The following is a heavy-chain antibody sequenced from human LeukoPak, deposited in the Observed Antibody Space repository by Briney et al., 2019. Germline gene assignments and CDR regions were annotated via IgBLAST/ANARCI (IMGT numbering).Heavy chain of an antibody. CDR3: ARDERYDSSGYPFDY. CDR1: GYSISSGFY. D-gene: IGHD3-22*01. Sequence: SETLSLTCTVSGYSISSGFYWGWIRQPPGKGLEWIGSIYHSGSTHYSSSLKSRVTISVDTSKNQLSLKLSSVTAADTAVYYCARDERYDSSGYPFDYWGQGTLVTVSS. CDR2: IYHSGST. J-gene: IGHJ4*02. V-gene: IGHV4-38-2*02.